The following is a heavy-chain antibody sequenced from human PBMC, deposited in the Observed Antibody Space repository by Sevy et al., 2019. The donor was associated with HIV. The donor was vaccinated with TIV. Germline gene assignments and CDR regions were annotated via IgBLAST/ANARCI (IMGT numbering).Heavy chain of an antibody. D-gene: IGHD1-26*01. Sequence: SETLSLTRTVSGGSITSLYWNWIRQPPGKGLEWIANIYYNGHINHNPSLKSRVTLSLDTSKNQFSLRLSSVTAADTAMYYCAGENAWGRGYSWGQGTLVTVSS. V-gene: IGHV4-59*08. J-gene: IGHJ4*02. CDR2: IYYNGHI. CDR3: AGENAWGRGYS. CDR1: GGSITSLY.